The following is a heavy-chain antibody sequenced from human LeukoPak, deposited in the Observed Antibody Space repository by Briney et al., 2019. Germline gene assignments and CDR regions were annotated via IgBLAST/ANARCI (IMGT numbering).Heavy chain of an antibody. D-gene: IGHD3-9*01. Sequence: GGSLRLSCAASGFTFSSYAMSWVRQAPGKGLEWVSAISGSGGSTYYADSVKGRFTISRDNFKNTLYLQMNSLRAEDTAVYYCAKATYYDILTGYWVLYFQHWGQGTLVTVSS. V-gene: IGHV3-23*01. CDR1: GFTFSSYA. J-gene: IGHJ1*01. CDR3: AKATYYDILTGYWVLYFQH. CDR2: ISGSGGST.